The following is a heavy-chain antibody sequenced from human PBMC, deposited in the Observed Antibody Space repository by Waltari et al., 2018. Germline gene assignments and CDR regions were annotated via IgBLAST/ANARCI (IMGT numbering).Heavy chain of an antibody. CDR3: ARGVRWAVARYSFDY. CDR1: GGSFSGYY. D-gene: IGHD6-19*01. J-gene: IGHJ4*02. Sequence: QVQLQQWGAGLLKPSETLSLTCAVYGGSFSGYYWSWIRQPPGKGLEWIGEINHSGSTNYIPSLQSRVTISVDTSKNQFSLKLSSVTAADTAVYYCARGVRWAVARYSFDYWGQGTLVTVSS. CDR2: INHSGST. V-gene: IGHV4-34*01.